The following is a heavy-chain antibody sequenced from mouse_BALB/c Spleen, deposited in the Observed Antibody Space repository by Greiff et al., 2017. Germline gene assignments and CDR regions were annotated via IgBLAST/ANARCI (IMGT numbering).Heavy chain of an antibody. J-gene: IGHJ1*01. V-gene: IGHV1S22*01. CDR1: GYTFTSYW. D-gene: IGHD1-1*01. CDR2: IYPGSGST. CDR3: TRYYGSSYDWYFDV. Sequence: LKQPGSELVRPGASVKLSCKASGYTFTSYWMHWVKQRPGQGLEWIGNIYPGSGSTNYDEKFKSKATLTVDTSSSTAYMQLSSLTSEDSAVYYCTRYYGSSYDWYFDVWGAGTTVTVSS.